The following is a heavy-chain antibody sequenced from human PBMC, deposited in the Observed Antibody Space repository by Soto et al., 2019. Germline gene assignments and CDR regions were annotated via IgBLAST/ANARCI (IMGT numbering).Heavy chain of an antibody. CDR2: IGSSGSTT. CDR3: ARVSGAAASLDF. J-gene: IGHJ4*02. D-gene: IGHD6-13*01. Sequence: GGSLRLRCDVSGFIFGRYAMHRVRQAPGKGLEWVSYIGSSGSTTYYADSVKGRFIISRDNAKNSLFLQMNILRAEDTAVYYCARVSGAAASLDFWGQGTPVTVSS. V-gene: IGHV3-48*01. CDR1: GFIFGRYA.